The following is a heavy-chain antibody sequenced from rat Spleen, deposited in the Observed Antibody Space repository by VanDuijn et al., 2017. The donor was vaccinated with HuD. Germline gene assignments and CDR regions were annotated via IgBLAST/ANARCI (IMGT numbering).Heavy chain of an antibody. D-gene: IGHD3-8*01. CDR1: GLSLTSYN. Sequence: QVQLKESGPGLVQPSQTLSLTCTASGLSLTSYNVHWVRQPPGKGLEWMGVIWSGGNTDYNSALKPRLSISRDTSKSQVFLTMNSLQTEDTGIYYCSIRFDHWGQGLMVTVSS. V-gene: IGHV2S13*01. CDR3: SIRFDH. CDR2: IWSGGNT. J-gene: IGHJ2*01.